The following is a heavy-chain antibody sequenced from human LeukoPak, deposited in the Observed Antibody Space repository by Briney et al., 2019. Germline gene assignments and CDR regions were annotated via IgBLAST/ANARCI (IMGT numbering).Heavy chain of an antibody. CDR3: ARLAAAGTSSPDSFDY. Sequence: PSETLSLTCAVYGGSFSPYYWSWIRQPPGKGLEWIGQINHSGSTNYNPSLKSRVTMSVDTSKNQFSLKLSSVTAADTAVYYCARLAAAGTSSPDSFDYWGQGTLVTVSS. V-gene: IGHV4-34*01. J-gene: IGHJ4*02. CDR1: GGSFSPYY. CDR2: INHSGST. D-gene: IGHD6-13*01.